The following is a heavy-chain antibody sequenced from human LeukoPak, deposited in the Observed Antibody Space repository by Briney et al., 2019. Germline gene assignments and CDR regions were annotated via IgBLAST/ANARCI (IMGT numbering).Heavy chain of an antibody. CDR3: AKDKALGTLQYYFDY. Sequence: PGGSLRLSCAASGFTFSSYWMHWVRQAPGKGLEWVSLISWDGGSTYYADSVKGRFTIPRDNSRNSLYLQMNSLRAEDTALYYCAKDKALGTLQYYFDYWGQGTLVTVSS. V-gene: IGHV3-43D*03. CDR2: ISWDGGST. J-gene: IGHJ4*02. CDR1: GFTFSSYW. D-gene: IGHD1-1*01.